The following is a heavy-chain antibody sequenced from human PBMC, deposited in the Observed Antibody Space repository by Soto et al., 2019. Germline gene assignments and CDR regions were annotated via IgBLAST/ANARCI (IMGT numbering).Heavy chain of an antibody. CDR3: ARDSVVRGVIDYYYYGMDV. CDR1: GFTVSSNY. J-gene: IGHJ6*02. CDR2: IYSGGST. Sequence: GGSLRLSCAASGFTVSSNYMSWVRQAPGKGLEWVSVIYSGGSTYYADSVKGRFTISRDNSKNTLYLQMNSLRAEDTAVYYCARDSVVRGVIDYYYYGMDVWGQGTTVTVSS. V-gene: IGHV3-53*01. D-gene: IGHD3-10*01.